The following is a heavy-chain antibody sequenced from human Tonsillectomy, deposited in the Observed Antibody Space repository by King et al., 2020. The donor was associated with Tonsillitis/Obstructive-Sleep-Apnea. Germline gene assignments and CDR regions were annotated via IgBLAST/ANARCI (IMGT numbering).Heavy chain of an antibody. J-gene: IGHJ4*02. Sequence: QLQESGPGLVKPSETLSLTCTVSGGSISSYYWSWIRQPPGQGREWSGYIYYSGSTNYNPSPMSRVTISVDTSKNQFSLKLSSVTAADTAVYYCASALSLRWCYRLDFWGRGPLVTVSS. D-gene: IGHD4/OR15-4a*01. CDR3: ASALSLRWCYRLDF. CDR1: GGSISSYY. CDR2: IYYSGST. V-gene: IGHV4-59*01.